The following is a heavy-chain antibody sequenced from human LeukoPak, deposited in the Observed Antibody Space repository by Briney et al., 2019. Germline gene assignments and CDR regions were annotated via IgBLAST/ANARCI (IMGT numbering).Heavy chain of an antibody. V-gene: IGHV3-9*03. CDR2: ISWNSGSI. CDR3: AKAYYYGSGSSPFDY. J-gene: IGHJ4*02. Sequence: GGSLRLSCAASGFTFDDYAMHWARQAPGKGLEWVSGISWNSGSIGYADSVKGRFTISRDNAKNSLYLQMNSLRAEDMALYYCAKAYYYGSGSSPFDYWGQGTLVTVSS. D-gene: IGHD3-10*01. CDR1: GFTFDDYA.